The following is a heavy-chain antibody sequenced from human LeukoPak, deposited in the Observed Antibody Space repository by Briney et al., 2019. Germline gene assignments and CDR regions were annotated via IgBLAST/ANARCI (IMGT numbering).Heavy chain of an antibody. D-gene: IGHD2-2*01. J-gene: IGHJ5*02. CDR2: IILIFGTA. Sequence: ASVKVSCKASGGTCSSYAISWVRQAPGQGLEWMGGIILIFGTANYAQKFQGRLTITTDESTSTAYMELSSLRSEDTAVYYCASVPAAISRWFDPWGQGTLVTVSS. V-gene: IGHV1-69*05. CDR3: ASVPAAISRWFDP. CDR1: GGTCSSYA.